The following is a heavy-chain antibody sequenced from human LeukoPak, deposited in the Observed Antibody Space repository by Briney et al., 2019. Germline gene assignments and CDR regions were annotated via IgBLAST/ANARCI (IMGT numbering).Heavy chain of an antibody. J-gene: IGHJ5*02. D-gene: IGHD1-20*01. CDR3: ARVVSGTYNWFDP. V-gene: IGHV1-8*01. Sequence: GASVKVSCKAPGYTFTNYDIHWVRQATGQGLEWMGWMSPNSGNTGYVQKFQGRVTMTRNTSISTAYMELSSLRSEDTAVYYCARVVSGTYNWFDPWGQGTLVTVSS. CDR1: GYTFTNYD. CDR2: MSPNSGNT.